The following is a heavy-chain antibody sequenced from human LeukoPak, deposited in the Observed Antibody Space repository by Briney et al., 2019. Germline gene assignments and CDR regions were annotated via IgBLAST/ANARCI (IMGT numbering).Heavy chain of an antibody. CDR3: ARDGSGYYSDAFDI. D-gene: IGHD3-22*01. J-gene: IGHJ3*02. CDR2: IIPIFGTA. Sequence: SVKVSCKASGGTFSSYAISWVRQAPGQGLEWMGGIIPIFGTANYAQKFQGRVTITTDESTSTAYMELSSLRSEDTAVYYCARDGSGYYSDAFDIWGQGTMVTVPS. CDR1: GGTFSSYA. V-gene: IGHV1-69*05.